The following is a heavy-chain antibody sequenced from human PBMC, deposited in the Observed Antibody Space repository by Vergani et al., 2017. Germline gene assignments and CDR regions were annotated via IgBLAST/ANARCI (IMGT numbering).Heavy chain of an antibody. V-gene: IGHV3-15*07. CDR2: IKSTFDRGTT. Sequence: EVQLVESGGGIVKPGGSLRLSCVASGFSFRNAWMNWVRRTPGKGLEWVGRIKSTFDRGTTDYAAAVKGRFTISRDDSKNTLFLQMNGLKTEDIGVYYCTTDHRYCSDGSCYWVRDHHYFGMGVWGQGTTVTVSS. CDR3: TTDHRYCSDGSCYWVRDHHYFGMGV. J-gene: IGHJ6*02. D-gene: IGHD2-15*01. CDR1: GFSFRNAW.